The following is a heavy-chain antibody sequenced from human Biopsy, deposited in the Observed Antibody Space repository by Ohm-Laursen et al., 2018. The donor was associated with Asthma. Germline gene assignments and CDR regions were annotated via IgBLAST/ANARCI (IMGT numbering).Heavy chain of an antibody. V-gene: IGHV4-39*02. D-gene: IGHD6-6*01. CDR1: GDAMSTSGSY. Sequence: SETLSLTCIVSGDAMSTSGSYWGWIRQSPGKGLEWIGSIYYSGRTYYNPSLESRVTISAYTSKNHFSLKLTSVTAADTAVYYCARAVSSSSYWYFDLWGRGDLVTVSS. CDR3: ARAVSSSSYWYFDL. CDR2: IYYSGRT. J-gene: IGHJ2*01.